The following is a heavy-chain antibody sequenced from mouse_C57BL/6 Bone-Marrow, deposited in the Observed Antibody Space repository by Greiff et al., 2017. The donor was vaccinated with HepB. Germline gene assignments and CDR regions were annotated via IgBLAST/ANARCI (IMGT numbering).Heavy chain of an antibody. CDR3: ARGRGDAMDY. CDR1: GFTFSSYA. J-gene: IGHJ4*01. CDR2: ISDGGSYT. Sequence: EVQLQESGGGLVKPGGSLKLSCAASGFTFSSYAMSWVRQTPEKRLEWVATISDGGSYTYYPDNVKGRFTISRDNAKNNLYLQMSHLKSEDTAMYYCARGRGDAMDYWGQGTSVTVSS. V-gene: IGHV5-4*01.